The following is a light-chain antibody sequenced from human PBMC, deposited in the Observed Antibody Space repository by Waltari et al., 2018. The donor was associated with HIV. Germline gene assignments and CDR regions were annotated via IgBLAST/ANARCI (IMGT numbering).Light chain of an antibody. Sequence: QSVLTQPPSASATPGQRVTISCSGSTSNIGSNDVNWYQQVPGTAPKLLIYRNNQRPSGVPDRFSGSKSGTSASLAISGLQSEDEADYYCAARDGSLHVWMFGGGTKLTVL. V-gene: IGLV1-44*01. CDR3: AARDGSLHVWM. CDR2: RNN. J-gene: IGLJ3*02. CDR1: TSNIGSND.